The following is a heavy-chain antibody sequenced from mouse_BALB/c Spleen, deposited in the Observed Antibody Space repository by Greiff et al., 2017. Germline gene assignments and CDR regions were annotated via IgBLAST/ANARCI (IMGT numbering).Heavy chain of an antibody. CDR1: GYTFTNYW. CDR2: IYPGGGYT. CDR3: ARRGSGYYFDY. D-gene: IGHD1-1*01. J-gene: IGHJ2*01. Sequence: QVQLKQSGAELVRPGTSVKISCKASGYTFTNYWLGWVKQRPGHGLEWIGDIYPGGGYTNYNEKFKGKATLTADTSSSTAYMQLSSLTSEDSAVYFCARRGSGYYFDYWGQGTTLTVSS. V-gene: IGHV1-63*02.